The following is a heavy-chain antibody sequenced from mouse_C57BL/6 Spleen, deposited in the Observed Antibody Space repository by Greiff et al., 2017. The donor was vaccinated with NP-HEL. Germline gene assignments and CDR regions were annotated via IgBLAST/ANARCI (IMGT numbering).Heavy chain of an antibody. Sequence: QVQLQQPGAELVKPGASVKLSCKASGYTFTSYWMQWVKQRPGQGLEWIGVIDPSDSYTNYNQKFKGKATLTVDTSSSTAYMQLRSLTSEDSAVYYCAYYGSSYWDFDVWGTGTTVTVAS. D-gene: IGHD1-1*01. J-gene: IGHJ1*03. CDR3: AYYGSSYWDFDV. V-gene: IGHV1-50*01. CDR2: IDPSDSYT. CDR1: GYTFTSYW.